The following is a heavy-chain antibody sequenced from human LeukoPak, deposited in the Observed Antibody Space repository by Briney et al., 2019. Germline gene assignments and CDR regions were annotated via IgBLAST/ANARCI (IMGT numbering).Heavy chain of an antibody. D-gene: IGHD1-26*01. CDR2: IRYDGSYK. V-gene: IGHV3-30*02. Sequence: PGGSLRLSCAASGLTFSRYGMHWVRQAPGKGLEWVAYIRYDGSYKHYADSVKGRFTISRDNSKNTLYLQMNSLRAEDTAVYYCARDSVSGTRKDAFDIWGQGTMVTVSS. CDR3: ARDSVSGTRKDAFDI. CDR1: GLTFSRYG. J-gene: IGHJ3*02.